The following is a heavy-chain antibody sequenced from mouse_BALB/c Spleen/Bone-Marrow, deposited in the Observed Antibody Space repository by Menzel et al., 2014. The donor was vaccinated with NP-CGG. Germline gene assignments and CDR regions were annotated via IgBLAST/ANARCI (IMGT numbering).Heavy chain of an antibody. J-gene: IGHJ3*01. CDR2: IDPYNGGT. CDR1: GYAFTSYN. CDR3: ASENYGSSPAY. D-gene: IGHD1-1*01. Sequence: VQLQQSGPELVKPGASVKVSCKASGYAFTSYNMYWVKQSHGKSLEWIGYIDPYNGGTSYNQKFKGKATLTVDKSFSTAYMHLNSLTSEDSAVYYCASENYGSSPAYWGQGTLVTVSA. V-gene: IGHV1S135*01.